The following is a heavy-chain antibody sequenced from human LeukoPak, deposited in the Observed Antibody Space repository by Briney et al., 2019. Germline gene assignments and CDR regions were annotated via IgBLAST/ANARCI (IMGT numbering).Heavy chain of an antibody. CDR1: GFTFSNYG. V-gene: IGHV3-7*01. D-gene: IGHD6-19*01. CDR2: IKQDGSEK. J-gene: IGHJ4*02. CDR3: ARTSGTGWSY. Sequence: GGSLRLSCAASGFTFSNYGMNWVRQAPGKGLEWVANIKQDGSEKYYVDSVKGRFTISRDNAKNSLYLQMNSLRAEDTAVYYCARTSGTGWSYWGQGTLVTVSS.